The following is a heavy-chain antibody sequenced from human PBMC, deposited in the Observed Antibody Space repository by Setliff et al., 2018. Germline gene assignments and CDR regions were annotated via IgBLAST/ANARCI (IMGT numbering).Heavy chain of an antibody. CDR3: ATNPRKGRSGGYYYDDPYYYYMDV. V-gene: IGHV3-48*01. CDR2: ISSRSDNI. Sequence: PGGSLRLSCAASGITFSTDSMNWVRQAPGKGLEWVSYISSRSDNIYYADSVKGRFTISRDNAKNSLYLQVNSLRAEDTAVYYCATNPRKGRSGGYYYDDPYYYYMDVWGKGTTVTVSS. D-gene: IGHD3-22*01. CDR1: GITFSTDS. J-gene: IGHJ6*03.